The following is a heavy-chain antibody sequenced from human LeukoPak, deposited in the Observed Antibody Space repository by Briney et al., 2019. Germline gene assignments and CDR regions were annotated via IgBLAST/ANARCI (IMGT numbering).Heavy chain of an antibody. CDR2: ISAYNGNT. V-gene: IGHV1-18*01. J-gene: IGHJ4*02. CDR1: GYTFTSYG. CDR3: ARDQGYCSGGSCSEFGY. Sequence: ASVKVSCKASGYTFTSYGISWVRHAPGQGLEWMGWISAYNGNTSYAQKLQGRVTMTTDTSTSTACMELRSLRSDDTAVYYCARDQGYCSGGSCSEFGYWGQGTLVTVSS. D-gene: IGHD2-15*01.